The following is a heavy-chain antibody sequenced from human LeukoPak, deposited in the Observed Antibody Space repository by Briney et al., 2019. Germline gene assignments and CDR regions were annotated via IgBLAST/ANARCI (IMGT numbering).Heavy chain of an antibody. D-gene: IGHD6-25*01. CDR3: ARRRDRGRYFDL. Sequence: GESLKISCKGSGYSFTGYWIGSVRQMPGKGLEWMGIVYPGDSDTRYSPSFQGQVTISADKSITTAYLQWSSLKASDSAIYYCARRRDRGRYFDLWGRGTLVTVSS. CDR1: GYSFTGYW. CDR2: VYPGDSDT. J-gene: IGHJ2*01. V-gene: IGHV5-51*01.